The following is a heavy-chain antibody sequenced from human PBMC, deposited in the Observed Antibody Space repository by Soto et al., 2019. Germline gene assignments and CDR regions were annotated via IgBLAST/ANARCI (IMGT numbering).Heavy chain of an antibody. D-gene: IGHD4-17*01. Sequence: QLQLQESGSGLVKPSQTLSLTCAVSGGSISSGGYSWTWIRQPPGKGLEGIGYIYDSGTTYYNPSPKRRVTISVDRSKTQFSLKLSSVTAADTAVYYCARAHYGDYGYGMDVWGQGTTVTVSS. J-gene: IGHJ6*02. CDR2: IYDSGTT. V-gene: IGHV4-30-2*01. CDR1: GGSISSGGYS. CDR3: ARAHYGDYGYGMDV.